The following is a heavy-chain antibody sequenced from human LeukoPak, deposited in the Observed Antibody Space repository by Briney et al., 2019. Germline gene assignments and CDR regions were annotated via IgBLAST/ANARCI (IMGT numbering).Heavy chain of an antibody. CDR2: INPNSGGA. Sequence: ASVKVSCKASGYTFTDYYMHWARQAPGQGLEWMGWINPNSGGANYARKFQGRVTMTRDTSISTVFLEVSRLRSDDTAVYYCARGLGTVTTLNYYVADWGQGTLVTVFS. CDR3: ARGLGTVTTLNYYVAD. CDR1: GYTFTDYY. V-gene: IGHV1-2*02. J-gene: IGHJ4*02. D-gene: IGHD4-17*01.